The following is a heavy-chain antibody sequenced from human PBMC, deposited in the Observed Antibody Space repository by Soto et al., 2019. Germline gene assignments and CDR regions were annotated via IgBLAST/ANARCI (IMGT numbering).Heavy chain of an antibody. D-gene: IGHD3-3*01. V-gene: IGHV3-11*06. CDR2: ISSSSSYT. CDR3: ARSPLTYDFWSGHYGMDV. J-gene: IGHJ6*02. CDR1: GFTFSDCY. Sequence: GGSLRLSCAASGFTFSDCYMSWIRQAPGKGLEWVSYISSSSSYTNYADSVKGRFTISRDNAKNSLYLQMNSLRAEDTAVYYCARSPLTYDFWSGHYGMDVWGQGTTVTVSS.